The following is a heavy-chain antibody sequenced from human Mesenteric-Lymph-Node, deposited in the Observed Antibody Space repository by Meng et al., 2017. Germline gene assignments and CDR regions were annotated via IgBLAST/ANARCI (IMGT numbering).Heavy chain of an antibody. J-gene: IGHJ4*02. CDR2: INPNSGAT. Sequence: ASVKVSCKASGYTFTGYYVHWVRQAPGQGLEWMERINPNSGATNYAQKFQGRVTMTRDTSISTAYMQLSRLTSDDTAVYYCARGVDTPEVAGLYYFDYWGQGTLVTVSS. V-gene: IGHV1-2*06. CDR1: GYTFTGYY. CDR3: ARGVDTPEVAGLYYFDY. D-gene: IGHD6-19*01.